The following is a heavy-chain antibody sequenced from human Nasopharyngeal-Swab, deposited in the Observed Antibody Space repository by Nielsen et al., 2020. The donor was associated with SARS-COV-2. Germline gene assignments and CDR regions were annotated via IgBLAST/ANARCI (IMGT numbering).Heavy chain of an antibody. CDR1: GGSISSGGYY. V-gene: IGHV4-31*03. CDR2: IYYSGST. Sequence: SETLSLTCTVSGGSISSGGYYWIWIRQHPGKGLEWIGYIYYSGSTNYNPSLKSRVTISVDTSKNQFSLKLSSVTAADTAVYYCARGRVGATSKKNWFDPWGQGTLVTVSS. D-gene: IGHD1-26*01. J-gene: IGHJ5*02. CDR3: ARGRVGATSKKNWFDP.